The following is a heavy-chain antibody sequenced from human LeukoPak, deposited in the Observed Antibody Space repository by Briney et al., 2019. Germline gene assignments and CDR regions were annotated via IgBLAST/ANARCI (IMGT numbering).Heavy chain of an antibody. Sequence: ASVKVSCKASGYTFTSYGISWVRQAPGQGLEWMGWIGAYNGNTNYAQKLQGRVTMTTDTSTSTAYMELRSLRSDDTAVYYCARVRIMITFGGVIAFDAFDIWGQGTMVTVSS. CDR1: GYTFTSYG. CDR2: IGAYNGNT. V-gene: IGHV1-18*01. D-gene: IGHD3-16*02. J-gene: IGHJ3*02. CDR3: ARVRIMITFGGVIAFDAFDI.